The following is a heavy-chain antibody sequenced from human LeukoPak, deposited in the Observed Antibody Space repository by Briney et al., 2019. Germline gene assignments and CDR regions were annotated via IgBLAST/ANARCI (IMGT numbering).Heavy chain of an antibody. CDR2: ISSSSSYI. J-gene: IGHJ4*02. Sequence: GGSLRLSCAASGLTFSSYSMNWVRQAPGKGLEWVSSISSSSSYIYYADSVKGRFTISRDNAKNSLYPQMNSLRAEDTAVYYCARAHVWGSYRSDFDYWGQGTLVTVSS. D-gene: IGHD3-16*02. V-gene: IGHV3-21*01. CDR3: ARAHVWGSYRSDFDY. CDR1: GLTFSSYS.